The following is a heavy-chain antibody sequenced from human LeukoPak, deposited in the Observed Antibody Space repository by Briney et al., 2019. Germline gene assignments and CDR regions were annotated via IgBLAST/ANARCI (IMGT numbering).Heavy chain of an antibody. V-gene: IGHV1-2*02. Sequence: ASVTVSCTASGYSFTGYYIHWVRQAPGQGLEWMGWINPNSGGTKYAQKFQGRLTMTRDTSISTANMELSRLRSDDTAVYYCARPIDIAAADLWGQGTLVTVSS. D-gene: IGHD6-13*01. J-gene: IGHJ4*02. CDR3: ARPIDIAAADL. CDR1: GYSFTGYY. CDR2: INPNSGGT.